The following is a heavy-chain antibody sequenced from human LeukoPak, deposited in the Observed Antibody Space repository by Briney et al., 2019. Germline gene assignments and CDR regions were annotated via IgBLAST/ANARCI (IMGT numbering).Heavy chain of an antibody. Sequence: SETLSLTCTVSGGSISSYYWSWIRQPPGKGLECIGYFYYSGITNYNPSLKSRVTISVDTSKNQFSLKLSSVTAADTAVYYCARGPTATTYDYWGQGTLVTVSS. V-gene: IGHV4-59*01. CDR1: GGSISSYY. CDR3: ARGPTATTYDY. J-gene: IGHJ4*02. D-gene: IGHD4-17*01. CDR2: FYYSGIT.